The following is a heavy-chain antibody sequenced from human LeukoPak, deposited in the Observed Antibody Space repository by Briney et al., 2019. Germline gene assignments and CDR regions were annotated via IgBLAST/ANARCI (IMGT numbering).Heavy chain of an antibody. V-gene: IGHV4-39*01. CDR1: GGSISSSSYY. Sequence: SETLSLTCTVSGGSISSSSYYWGWIRQPPGKGLEWIGSIYYSGSTYYNPSLKSRVTISVDTSKNQFSLKLSSMTAADTAVYYYARLPPTWGSYYYYGMDVWGQGTTVTVSS. CDR2: IYYSGST. CDR3: ARLPPTWGSYYYYGMDV. J-gene: IGHJ6*02. D-gene: IGHD7-27*01.